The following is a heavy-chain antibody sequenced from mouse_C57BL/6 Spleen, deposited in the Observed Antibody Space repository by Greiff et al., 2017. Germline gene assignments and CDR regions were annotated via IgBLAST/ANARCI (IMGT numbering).Heavy chain of an antibody. CDR3: AGPAGFAY. Sequence: VQLQQSGAELVRPGASVTLSCKASGYTFTDYEMHWVKQTPVHGLEWIGAIDPETGGTAYNQKFKGKAILTADKSSSTAYMELRILTSEDSAVYYWAGPAGFAYWGQGTLVTVSA. CDR2: IDPETGGT. J-gene: IGHJ3*01. V-gene: IGHV1-15*01. D-gene: IGHD3-3*01. CDR1: GYTFTDYE.